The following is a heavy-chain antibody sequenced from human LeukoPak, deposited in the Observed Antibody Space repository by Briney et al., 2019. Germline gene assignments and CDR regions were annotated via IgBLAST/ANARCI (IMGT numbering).Heavy chain of an antibody. V-gene: IGHV3-23*01. D-gene: IGHD3-10*01. J-gene: IGHJ4*02. CDR2: ISGSGCSK. CDR1: GFTFSSYA. CDR3: AKDQRYFGSGSDSYFDY. Sequence: GRSLRLSCAASGFTFSSYAMSSVRQAPGKGLEWVSGISGSGCSKYFADSVKGPFTISRDNSKKTLYLQMNSLRAEDTAVYYCAKDQRYFGSGSDSYFDYWGQGTLVTVSS.